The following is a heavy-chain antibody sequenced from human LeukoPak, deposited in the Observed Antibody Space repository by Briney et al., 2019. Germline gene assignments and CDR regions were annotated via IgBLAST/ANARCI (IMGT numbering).Heavy chain of an antibody. CDR2: ISASGGST. D-gene: IGHD3-10*01. V-gene: IGHV3-23*01. Sequence: GGSLRLSCAASGFTFSSSAMSWVRQVPGKGLEWVSGISASGGSTYYADSVRGRFTISRDNSKNTLYVQMNSLRDEDTAVYYCAKVKDFSITMVRGVSYYFDYWGQGTLVTVSS. CDR3: AKVKDFSITMVRGVSYYFDY. J-gene: IGHJ4*02. CDR1: GFTFSSSA.